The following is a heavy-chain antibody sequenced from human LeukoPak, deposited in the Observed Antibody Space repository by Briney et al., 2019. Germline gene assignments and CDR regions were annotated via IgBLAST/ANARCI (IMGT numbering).Heavy chain of an antibody. CDR1: GFSFSNWW. CDR3: ARGGWLDD. V-gene: IGHV3-7*05. J-gene: IGHJ4*02. Sequence: AGQSLRLSCVISGFSFSNWWMSWVRQAPGKWLDYVANIKEDGNEKKYMDSAKGRFTISRDNVKNSLYLQMNSLRAEDTGIYYCARGGWLDDWGQGTLVTVSA. CDR2: IKEDGNEK. D-gene: IGHD2-15*01.